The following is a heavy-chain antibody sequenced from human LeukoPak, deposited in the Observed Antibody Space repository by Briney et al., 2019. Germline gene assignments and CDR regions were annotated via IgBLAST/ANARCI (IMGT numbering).Heavy chain of an antibody. J-gene: IGHJ4*02. V-gene: IGHV3-48*01. CDR2: ISSSSSTI. D-gene: IGHD6-19*01. CDR3: ARASSGWYVDFDY. Sequence: GGSLRLSCAASGFTFSSYSMNWVRQAPGKGLEWVSYISSSSSTIYYADSVKGRFTISRDNAKNSLYLQMNSLRAEDTAVYYCARASSGWYVDFDYWGQGTLVTVSS. CDR1: GFTFSSYS.